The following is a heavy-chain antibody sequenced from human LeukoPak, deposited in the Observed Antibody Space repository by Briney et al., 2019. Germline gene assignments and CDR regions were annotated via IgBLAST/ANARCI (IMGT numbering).Heavy chain of an antibody. CDR1: GITFSNYA. CDR3: AKVGGSGTSYYYFGMDV. J-gene: IGHJ6*02. CDR2: ISNDGSVK. Sequence: GGSLRLSCTAPGITFSNYAMHWVRQAPGEGLEWVTVISNDGSVKYYADSVKGRFTISRDNSKNTLYLQMNSLRAEDTAVYFCAKVGGSGTSYYYFGMDVWGQGTTVTVPS. D-gene: IGHD3-10*01. V-gene: IGHV3-30*04.